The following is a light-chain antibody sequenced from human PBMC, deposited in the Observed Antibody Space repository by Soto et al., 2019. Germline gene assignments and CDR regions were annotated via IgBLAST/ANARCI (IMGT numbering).Light chain of an antibody. CDR1: SSNIGAGYD. CDR3: QSYDSSLSGYV. J-gene: IGLJ2*01. V-gene: IGLV1-40*01. Sequence: QLVLTQPPSVSGAPGQWVTISCTGSSSNIGAGYDVHWYQQLPGTAPKLLIYGNSNRPSGVPDRFSGSKSGTSASLAITGLQAEDEADYYCQSYDSSLSGYVFGGGTKLTVL. CDR2: GNS.